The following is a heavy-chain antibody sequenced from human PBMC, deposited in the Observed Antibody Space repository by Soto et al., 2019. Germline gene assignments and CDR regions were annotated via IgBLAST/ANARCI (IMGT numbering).Heavy chain of an antibody. CDR1: GGSISSYY. CDR2: IYYSGST. CDR3: ASFDGYIGHDY. J-gene: IGHJ4*02. D-gene: IGHD5-12*01. Sequence: PSETLSLTCTVSGGSISSYYWSWIRQPPGKGLEWIGYIYYSGSTNYNPSLKSRVTISVDTSKNQFSLKLSSVTAADTAVYYCASFDGYIGHDYWGQGTLVTVSS. V-gene: IGHV4-59*01.